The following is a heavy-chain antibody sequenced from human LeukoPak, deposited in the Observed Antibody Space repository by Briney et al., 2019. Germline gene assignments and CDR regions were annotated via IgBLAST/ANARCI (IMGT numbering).Heavy chain of an antibody. CDR3: ARPTYYDYVWRSYRYTRAIDV. CDR2: IKHRGST. D-gene: IGHD3-16*02. CDR1: AGSFSGYY. V-gene: IGHV4-34*01. J-gene: IGHJ3*01. Sequence: TETLSLTCAVYAGSFSGYYWGSIRQPPGKGLGWIGEIKHRGSTNTNPSLQSRVTLSVDTTNNQLSLKLRSVTAAGRAVYSSARPTYYDYVWRSYRYTRAIDVWGQGTMVTVSS.